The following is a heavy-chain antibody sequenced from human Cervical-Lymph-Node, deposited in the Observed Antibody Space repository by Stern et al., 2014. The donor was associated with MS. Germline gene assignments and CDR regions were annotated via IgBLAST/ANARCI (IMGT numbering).Heavy chain of an antibody. CDR1: GGSISSYY. V-gene: IGHV4-59*08. CDR3: ARSFDSSGYYYYGMDV. CDR2: IHFSGGT. D-gene: IGHD6-25*01. Sequence: VQLVQSGPGLVKPSETLSLTCTVSGGSISSYYWSWIRQPPGKGLEWIGYIHFSGGTAYNSSLKMRVTISLDTSKNHFSLNLNSGTAADTALYYCARSFDSSGYYYYGMDVWGQGTTVTVSS. J-gene: IGHJ6*02.